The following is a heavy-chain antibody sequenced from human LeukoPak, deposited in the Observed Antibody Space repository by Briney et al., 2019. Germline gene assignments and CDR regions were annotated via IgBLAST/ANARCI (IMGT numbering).Heavy chain of an antibody. CDR2: IYYSGST. CDR3: ARRVAAAGQGVRFDP. Sequence: PSETLSLTCTVSGGSISSSSYYWGWIRQPPGKGLEWIGSIYYSGSTYYNPSLKSRVTISVDTSKNQFSLKLSSVTAADTAVYYCARRVAAAGQGVRFDPWGQGTLVTASS. J-gene: IGHJ5*02. D-gene: IGHD6-13*01. V-gene: IGHV4-39*01. CDR1: GGSISSSSYY.